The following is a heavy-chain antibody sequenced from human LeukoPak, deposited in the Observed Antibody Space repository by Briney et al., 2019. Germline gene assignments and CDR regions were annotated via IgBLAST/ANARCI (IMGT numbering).Heavy chain of an antibody. Sequence: PSETLSLTCTVSGGSISSSSYYWGWIRQPPGTGLEWIGSIYYSGSTYYNPSLKSRVTISVDTSKNQFSLKLSSVTAADTAVYYCARHFGGGGYRPQYWYFDLWGRGTLVTVSS. V-gene: IGHV4-39*01. CDR2: IYYSGST. CDR1: GGSISSSSYY. CDR3: ARHFGGGGYRPQYWYFDL. D-gene: IGHD3-22*01. J-gene: IGHJ2*01.